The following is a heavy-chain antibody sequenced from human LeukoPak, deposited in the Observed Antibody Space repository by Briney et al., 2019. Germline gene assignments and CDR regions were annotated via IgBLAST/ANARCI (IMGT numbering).Heavy chain of an antibody. Sequence: GGSLRLSCAASGFTFSSYAMSWVRQAPGKGLEWVSAISGSGGSTYYADSVKDRFTISRDNSKNTLYLQMNSLRAEDTAVYYCAKGPSSPIVLMAYYFDYWGQGTLVTVSS. V-gene: IGHV3-23*01. D-gene: IGHD2-8*01. CDR3: AKGPSSPIVLMAYYFDY. CDR1: GFTFSSYA. CDR2: ISGSGGST. J-gene: IGHJ4*02.